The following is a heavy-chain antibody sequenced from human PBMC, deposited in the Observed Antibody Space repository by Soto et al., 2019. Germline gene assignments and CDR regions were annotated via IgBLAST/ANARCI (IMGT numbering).Heavy chain of an antibody. J-gene: IGHJ4*02. Sequence: GWSLRLSCAASGFTFDDYAMHWVRQAPGKGLEWVSGISWNSGSIGYADSVKGRFTISRDNAKNSLYLQMNSLRAEDTALYYCAKDIRVLRYFDSWPGFDYWGQGTLVTVSS. CDR3: AKDIRVLRYFDSWPGFDY. D-gene: IGHD3-9*01. V-gene: IGHV3-9*01. CDR1: GFTFDDYA. CDR2: ISWNSGSI.